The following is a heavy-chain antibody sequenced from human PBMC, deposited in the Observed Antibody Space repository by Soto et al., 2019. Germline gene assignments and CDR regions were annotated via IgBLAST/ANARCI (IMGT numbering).Heavy chain of an antibody. CDR1: GGSISSGGYY. J-gene: IGHJ4*02. CDR2: SYYSGST. CDR3: ARFEGITMVRGVITV. D-gene: IGHD3-10*01. V-gene: IGHV4-31*03. Sequence: QVQLQESGPGLVKPSQTLSLTCTVSGGSISSGGYYWSWIRQHPGKGLEWIVYSYYSGSTYHNPALKSRVTIPVDTSKNQFSLKLSSVTAADTAVYYCARFEGITMVRGVITVWGQGTLVTVSS.